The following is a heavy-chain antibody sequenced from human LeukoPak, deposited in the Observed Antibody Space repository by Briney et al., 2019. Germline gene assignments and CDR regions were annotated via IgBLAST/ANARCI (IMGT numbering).Heavy chain of an antibody. V-gene: IGHV3-64*01. CDR2: ISSDGGST. CDR1: GFTFSTYA. Sequence: GRSLRLSCEASGFTFSTYAMHWVRQAPGKGLQYVSSISSDGGSTYYASSVKGRFTISRDNSKNTLYLQMGSVREEDMAVYYCARTEQWLATGGWYWFDPWGQGTLVTVSS. D-gene: IGHD6-19*01. J-gene: IGHJ5*02. CDR3: ARTEQWLATGGWYWFDP.